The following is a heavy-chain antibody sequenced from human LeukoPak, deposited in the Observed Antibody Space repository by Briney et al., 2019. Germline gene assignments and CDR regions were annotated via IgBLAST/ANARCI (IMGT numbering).Heavy chain of an antibody. D-gene: IGHD3-10*02. J-gene: IGHJ4*02. CDR2: INWNGGST. V-gene: IGHV3-20*04. CDR3: ARARFGELLSYFDY. Sequence: GGSLRLSCAASGFTFGDYGMSWVRQAPGKGLEWVSGINWNGGSTGYADSVKGRFTISRDNAKNSLYLQMNSLRAEDTALYYCARARFGELLSYFDYWGQGTLVTVSS. CDR1: GFTFGDYG.